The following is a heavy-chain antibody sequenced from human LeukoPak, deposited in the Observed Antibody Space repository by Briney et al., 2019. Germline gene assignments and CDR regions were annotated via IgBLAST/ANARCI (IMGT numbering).Heavy chain of an antibody. Sequence: GGSLRLSCAASGFTFSSYSMNWVRQAPGKGLEWVANIKQDGSEKYYVDSVKGRFTISRDNAKNSLYLQMNSLRAEDTAVYYCAREGSTIFPLATTDFDYWGQGTLVTVSS. J-gene: IGHJ4*02. CDR3: AREGSTIFPLATTDFDY. CDR1: GFTFSSYS. V-gene: IGHV3-7*01. D-gene: IGHD3-9*01. CDR2: IKQDGSEK.